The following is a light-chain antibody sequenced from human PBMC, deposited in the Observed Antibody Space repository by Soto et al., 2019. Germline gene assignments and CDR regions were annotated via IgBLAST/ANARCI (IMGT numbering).Light chain of an antibody. V-gene: IGKV1-9*01. CDR3: QQLNSYPIT. CDR2: AAS. Sequence: IQLTQSPSSLSASVGDRVTITCRASQGISSYLAWYQQKPGKAPKLLIYAASTLQSRVPSKFRGSGSGTDFTLTISSLQTQDFATYYCQQLNSYPITFGQGTRLAIK. CDR1: QGISSY. J-gene: IGKJ5*01.